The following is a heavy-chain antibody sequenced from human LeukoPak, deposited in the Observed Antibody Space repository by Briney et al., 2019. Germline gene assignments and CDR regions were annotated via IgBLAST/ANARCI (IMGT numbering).Heavy chain of an antibody. CDR2: IYYSGST. Sequence: SETLSLTCTVSGGSISSYYWSWVRQPPGKGLEWIGYIYYSGSTNYNPSLKSRVTISVDTSKNQFSLKLSSVTAADTAVYYCASSKGWLPNWFDPWGQGTLVTVSS. V-gene: IGHV4-59*01. CDR1: GGSISSYY. J-gene: IGHJ5*02. CDR3: ASSKGWLPNWFDP. D-gene: IGHD5-24*01.